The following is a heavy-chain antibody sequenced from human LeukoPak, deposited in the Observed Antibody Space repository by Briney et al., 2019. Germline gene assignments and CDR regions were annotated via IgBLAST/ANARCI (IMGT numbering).Heavy chain of an antibody. D-gene: IGHD3-10*01. CDR1: GYSFTNYW. V-gene: IGHV5-51*01. CDR2: IYPGDSDT. J-gene: IGHJ6*03. Sequence: GESLKISCKGSGYSFTNYWIGWVRQVPGKGLEWMGIIYPGDSDTRYSPSFQGQVTISADKSISTAYLQWSSLKASDTAMYYCARLLLDIGYYYYMDVWGKGTTVTVSS. CDR3: ARLLLDIGYYYYMDV.